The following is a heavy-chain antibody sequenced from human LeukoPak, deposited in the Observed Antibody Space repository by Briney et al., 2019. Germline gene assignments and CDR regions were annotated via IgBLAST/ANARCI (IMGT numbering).Heavy chain of an antibody. CDR2: TRNKANSYTT. J-gene: IGHJ4*02. D-gene: IGHD3-10*01. CDR1: GFTFSDHY. V-gene: IGHV3-72*01. Sequence: GGSLRLSCAASGFTFSDHYMGWVRQAPGKGLEWVGRTRNKANSYTTEYAASVKGRFTISRDDSKNSLYLQMNSLKTEDSAVYYCARVDRYYASGSYYLADYWGQGTLVTVSS. CDR3: ARVDRYYASGSYYLADY.